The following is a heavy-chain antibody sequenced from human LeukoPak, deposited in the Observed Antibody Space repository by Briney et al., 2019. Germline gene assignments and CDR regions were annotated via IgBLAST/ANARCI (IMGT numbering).Heavy chain of an antibody. CDR3: AKSPEDPGGLRIKGFGDY. D-gene: IGHD3-10*01. J-gene: IGHJ4*02. Sequence: GGSLRLSCAASGFTFSSYAMSWVRQAPGKGLEWVSAISGSGGSTYYADSVKGRFTISRGNSKNTLYLQMNSLRAEDTAVYYCAKSPEDPGGLRIKGFGDYWGQGTLVTVSS. CDR2: ISGSGGST. V-gene: IGHV3-23*01. CDR1: GFTFSSYA.